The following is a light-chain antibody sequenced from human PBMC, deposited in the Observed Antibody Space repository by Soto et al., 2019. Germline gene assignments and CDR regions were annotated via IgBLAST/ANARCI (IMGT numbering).Light chain of an antibody. CDR3: QVWDSSSDHVV. J-gene: IGLJ2*01. V-gene: IGLV3-21*02. CDR2: ADS. CDR1: NIGGKS. Sequence: SYELTQPPSVSVAPGQTARITCGGNNIGGKSVHWYRQKPGQAPVLVVYADSDRPSGIPERFSGSNSGNTATLTISRVEAGDETDYYCQVWDSSSDHVVFGGGTKLTVL.